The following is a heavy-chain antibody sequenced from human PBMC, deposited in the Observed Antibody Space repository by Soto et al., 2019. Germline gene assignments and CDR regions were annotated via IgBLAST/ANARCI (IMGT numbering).Heavy chain of an antibody. D-gene: IGHD1-26*01. CDR1: GYTFTSYA. CDR2: INAGNGNT. Sequence: ASVNVSFKASGYTFTSYAMHWVRQAPGQRLEWMGWINAGNGNTKYSQKFQGRVTITRDTSASTAYMELSSLRSEDTAVYYCASVAEIVGATTGWFDSWGQGTLVTVS. J-gene: IGHJ5*01. V-gene: IGHV1-3*01. CDR3: ASVAEIVGATTGWFDS.